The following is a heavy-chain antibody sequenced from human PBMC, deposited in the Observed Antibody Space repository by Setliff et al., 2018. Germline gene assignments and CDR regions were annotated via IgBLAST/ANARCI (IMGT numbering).Heavy chain of an antibody. J-gene: IGHJ3*01. Sequence: PSETLSLTCTVSGDSISSGDYFRSWIRQPPGKGLEWIAYIYHSGSAYYNPSLKSRVTMSVDTSKNQFSLHLTSVTAADTAVYYCAREVGTSTSSDAFDVWGQGMMVTVSS. CDR3: AREVGTSTSSDAFDV. V-gene: IGHV4-30-4*08. D-gene: IGHD1-26*01. CDR2: IYHSGSA. CDR1: GDSISSGDYF.